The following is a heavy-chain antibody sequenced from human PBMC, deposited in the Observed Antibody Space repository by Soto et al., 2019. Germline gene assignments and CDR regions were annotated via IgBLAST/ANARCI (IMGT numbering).Heavy chain of an antibody. D-gene: IGHD3-22*01. Sequence: GGSLRLSCAASGFTFTTYGIHWVRQAPGKGPEWVAFIWFDASRIYYADSVKGRFTISRDDSKNTVHLQMNSLRVEDTAVYYCARDLLEEPADYYDTKADALDSWGQGTMVTVSS. CDR1: GFTFTTYG. CDR3: ARDLLEEPADYYDTKADALDS. V-gene: IGHV3-33*01. CDR2: IWFDASRI. J-gene: IGHJ3*01.